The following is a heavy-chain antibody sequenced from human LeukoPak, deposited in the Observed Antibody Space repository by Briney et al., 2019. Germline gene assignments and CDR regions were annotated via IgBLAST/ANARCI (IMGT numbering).Heavy chain of an antibody. Sequence: SQTLSLTCTVSGGSISSGGYYWSWIRQHPGKGLEWIGYIYYSGSTYYNPSLKSRVTISVDTSKNQFSLKLSSVTAADTAVYYCARARPPGAPCYFDYWGQGTLVTVSS. CDR1: GGSISSGGYY. V-gene: IGHV4-31*03. J-gene: IGHJ4*02. CDR2: IYYSGST. CDR3: ARARPPGAPCYFDY. D-gene: IGHD1-14*01.